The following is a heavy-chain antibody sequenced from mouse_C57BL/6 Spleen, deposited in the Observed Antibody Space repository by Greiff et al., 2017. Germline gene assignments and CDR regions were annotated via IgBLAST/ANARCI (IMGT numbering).Heavy chain of an antibody. Sequence: EVKLMESGGGLVKPGGSLKLSCAASGFTFSSYAMSWVRQTPEKRLEWVATISDGGSYTYYPDNVKGRFTISRDNAKNNLYLQMSHLKSEDTAMYYCAREGDGSFDYWGQGTTRTVSS. V-gene: IGHV5-4*01. CDR2: ISDGGSYT. CDR3: AREGDGSFDY. J-gene: IGHJ2*01. CDR1: GFTFSSYA. D-gene: IGHD1-1*01.